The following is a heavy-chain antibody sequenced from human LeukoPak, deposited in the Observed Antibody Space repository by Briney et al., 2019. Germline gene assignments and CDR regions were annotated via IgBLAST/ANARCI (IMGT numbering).Heavy chain of an antibody. CDR2: IYYSGST. J-gene: IGHJ3*02. V-gene: IGHV4-59*01. D-gene: IGHD5-18*01. CDR1: GGSISSYY. CDR3: ARVGYSYGSPDAFDI. Sequence: SETLSLTCTVSGGSISSYYWSWIRQPPGKGLEWIGYIYYSGSTNYNPSLKSRVTLSVDTSKNQFSLKLSSVTAADTAVYYCARVGYSYGSPDAFDIWGQGTMVTVSS.